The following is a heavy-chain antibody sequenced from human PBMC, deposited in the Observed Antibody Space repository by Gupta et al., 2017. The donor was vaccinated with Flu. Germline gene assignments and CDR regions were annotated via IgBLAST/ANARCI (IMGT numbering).Heavy chain of an antibody. D-gene: IGHD1-26*01. J-gene: IGHJ6*03. CDR2: IKPASGGT. V-gene: IGHV1-2*06. CDR1: EYIFTGYS. CDR3: ARGRVGATFYGFYLDV. Sequence: QVQLVQSGAEVKTPGASVKVSCKASEYIFTGYSMHWMRQAPGQGLEWMRRIKPASGGTKYAQKGRVRVTMTSDTSTRTAYMELSRLNSEDKAVYYCARGRVGATFYGFYLDVWGKGTTVVVSS.